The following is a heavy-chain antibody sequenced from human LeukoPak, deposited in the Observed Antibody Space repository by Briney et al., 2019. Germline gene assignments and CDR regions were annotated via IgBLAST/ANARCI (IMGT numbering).Heavy chain of an antibody. CDR3: VRDHHYALDV. V-gene: IGHV3-48*02. Sequence: PGGSLRLSCAASGFIFSSYSMSWVRQAPGKGLEWISYIRTSPSEIYYADSVRGRFTISRDDAKNSLYLQMDSLRDEDTAVYYCVRDHHYALDVWGQGTTVTVSS. CDR1: GFIFSSYS. CDR2: IRTSPSEI. J-gene: IGHJ3*01.